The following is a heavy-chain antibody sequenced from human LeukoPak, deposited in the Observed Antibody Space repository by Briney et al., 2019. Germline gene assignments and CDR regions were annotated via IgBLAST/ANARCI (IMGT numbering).Heavy chain of an antibody. D-gene: IGHD6-13*01. CDR1: GFIFSNYG. Sequence: GGSLRLSCAASGFIFSNYGMHWVRQAPGKGLDWVAVIWYDGSYKYYADSVKGRFTISRDNSKNTLYLQMNSLGAEDTAIYYCAKVVQYTASTGTGLDYWGQGTLVTVSS. V-gene: IGHV3-33*06. CDR2: IWYDGSYK. CDR3: AKVVQYTASTGTGLDY. J-gene: IGHJ4*02.